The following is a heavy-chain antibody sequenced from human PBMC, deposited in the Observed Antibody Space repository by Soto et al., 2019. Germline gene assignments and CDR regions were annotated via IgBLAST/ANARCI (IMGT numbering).Heavy chain of an antibody. CDR1: GFTFSSYS. CDR2: ISSSSSYI. V-gene: IGHV3-21*01. CDR3: AREGDDYGDYEWFDP. Sequence: EVQLVESGGGLVKPGGSLRLSCAASGFTFSSYSMNWVRQAPGKGLEWVSSISSSSSYIYYADSVKGRFTISRDNAKNSLCLQMNSLRAEDTAVYYCAREGDDYGDYEWFDPWGQGNLVTVSS. D-gene: IGHD4-17*01. J-gene: IGHJ5*02.